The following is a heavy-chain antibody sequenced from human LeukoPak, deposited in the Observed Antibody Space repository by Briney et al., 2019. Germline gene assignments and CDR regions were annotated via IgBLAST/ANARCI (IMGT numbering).Heavy chain of an antibody. Sequence: KPSETLSLTCTVSGGSISDYHCNWLRQAPEKELEWIGYINYSGTTNYNPSLTSRVTISADTSKTQVSLMVRSVTAADTAVYYCATTRGGYWASPLDFWGQGILVTVSS. CDR3: ATTRGGYWASPLDF. D-gene: IGHD5-12*01. CDR2: INYSGTT. CDR1: GGSISDYH. J-gene: IGHJ4*02. V-gene: IGHV4-59*01.